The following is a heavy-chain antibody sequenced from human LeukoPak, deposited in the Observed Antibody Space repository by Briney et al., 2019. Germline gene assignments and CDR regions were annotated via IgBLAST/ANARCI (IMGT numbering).Heavy chain of an antibody. V-gene: IGHV3-23*01. CDR1: GFTFSTYA. D-gene: IGHD3-10*01. CDR2: VSGSGHST. Sequence: GGSLRLSCAASGFTFSTYAMHWVRQAPGKGLEWVSAVSGSGHSTYYADSVKGRFTISRDNSKNTLYLQMNSLRAEDTAVYYCAKAGDYSYYYMDVWGKGTTVTVSS. CDR3: AKAGDYSYYYMDV. J-gene: IGHJ6*03.